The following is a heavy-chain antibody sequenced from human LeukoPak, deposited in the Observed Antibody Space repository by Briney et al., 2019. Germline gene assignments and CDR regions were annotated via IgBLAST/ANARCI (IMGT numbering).Heavy chain of an antibody. V-gene: IGHV4-59*01. CDR2: IYYSGST. D-gene: IGHD2-2*01. CDR1: GGSISPYY. J-gene: IGHJ4*02. Sequence: PSETLSLTCTVSGGSISPYYWSWIRQSPGKGLEWIGYIYYSGSTNYNPSLKSRLTISVDTSKNQFSLKLSSVTAADTAVYYCATLGGYCSSTSCYDYFDYWGQGTLVTVSS. CDR3: ATLGGYCSSTSCYDYFDY.